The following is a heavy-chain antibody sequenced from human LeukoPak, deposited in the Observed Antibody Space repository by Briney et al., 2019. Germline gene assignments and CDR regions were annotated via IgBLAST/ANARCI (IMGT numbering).Heavy chain of an antibody. V-gene: IGHV1-2*02. CDR2: INPNSGGT. J-gene: IGHJ5*02. CDR3: AGAGYSSGWPQT. CDR1: VYTFTSYG. D-gene: IGHD6-19*01. Sequence: ASVKVSCKSSVYTFTSYGISWVRPAPGQGLEWMGWINPNSGGTNYGQKFQGRVTMTRDTSINTAYMEQTRLRSDDTAVYYCAGAGYSSGWPQTWGQGTLVTVSS.